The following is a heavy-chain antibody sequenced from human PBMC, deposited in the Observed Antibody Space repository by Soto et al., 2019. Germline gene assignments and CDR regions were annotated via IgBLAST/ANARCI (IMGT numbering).Heavy chain of an antibody. D-gene: IGHD6-25*01. CDR2: ISTYDGST. V-gene: IGHV1-46*01. CDR1: GFTFTNYF. Sequence: QVQLVQSGAEVKKPGASVKVASKASGFTFTNYFFHWVRQAPRPGLEWMGIISTYDGSTNYVQSLTGRLTMTSDTSTSTVYIELSSLRSEDTAVYYCARGDGRGSSGFYYYYGMDVWGHGTTVTVSS. CDR3: ARGDGRGSSGFYYYYGMDV. J-gene: IGHJ6*02.